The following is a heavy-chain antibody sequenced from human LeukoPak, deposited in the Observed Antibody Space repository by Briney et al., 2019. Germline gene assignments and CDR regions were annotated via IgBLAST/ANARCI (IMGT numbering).Heavy chain of an antibody. V-gene: IGHV4-39*01. J-gene: IGHJ6*03. Sequence: PSETLSPTCTVSGGSISSSSYYWGWIRQPPGKGLEWIGSIYYSGSTYYNPSLKSRVTISVDTSKNQFSLKLSSVTAADTAVYYCARLTVTTRGAYYYYMDVWGKGTTVTISS. CDR1: GGSISSSSYY. D-gene: IGHD4-17*01. CDR3: ARLTVTTRGAYYYYMDV. CDR2: IYYSGST.